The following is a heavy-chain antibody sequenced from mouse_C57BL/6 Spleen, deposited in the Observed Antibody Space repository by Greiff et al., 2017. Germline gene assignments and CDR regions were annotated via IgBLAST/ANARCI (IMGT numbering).Heavy chain of an antibody. J-gene: IGHJ3*01. CDR3: AREDGDGYYGFAY. CDR1: GYTFTDYE. V-gene: IGHV1-15*01. D-gene: IGHD2-3*01. Sequence: VQLQQSGAELVRPGASVTLSCKASGYTFTDYEMHWVKQTPVHGLEWIGAIDPETGGTAYNQKFKGKATLTADKSSSTAYMQLSSLTSEDSAVYFCAREDGDGYYGFAYWGQGTLVTVSA. CDR2: IDPETGGT.